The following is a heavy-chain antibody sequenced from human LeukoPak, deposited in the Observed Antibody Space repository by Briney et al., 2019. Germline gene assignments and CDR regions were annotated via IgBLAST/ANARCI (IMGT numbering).Heavy chain of an antibody. V-gene: IGHV3-23*01. Sequence: GGSLRLSCAASGFTFSSYAMSWVRQAPGKGLEWVSAISGSGGSTYYAGSVKGRFTISRDNSKNTLYPQMNSLRAEDTAVYYCAKRGYYYRHAFDIWGQGTMVTVSS. CDR3: AKRGYYYRHAFDI. D-gene: IGHD3-3*01. CDR1: GFTFSSYA. CDR2: ISGSGGST. J-gene: IGHJ3*02.